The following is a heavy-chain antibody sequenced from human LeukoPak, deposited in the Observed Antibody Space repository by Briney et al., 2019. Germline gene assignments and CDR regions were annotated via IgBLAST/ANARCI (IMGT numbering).Heavy chain of an antibody. D-gene: IGHD2-21*02. CDR2: ISYDGSNK. V-gene: IGHV3-30*03. CDR1: GLTFSSHW. J-gene: IGHJ4*02. CDR3: AREAYCGGDCYYLDY. Sequence: PGGSLRLSCAASGLTFSSHWMHWVRQAPGKGLEWVAVISYDGSNKYYADSVKGRFTISRDNSKNTLYLQMNSLRAEDTAVYYCAREAYCGGDCYYLDYWGQGTLVTVSS.